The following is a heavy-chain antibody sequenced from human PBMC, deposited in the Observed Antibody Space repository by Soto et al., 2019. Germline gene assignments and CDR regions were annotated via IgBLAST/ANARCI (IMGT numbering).Heavy chain of an antibody. D-gene: IGHD6-19*01. J-gene: IGHJ4*02. Sequence: QVQLQESCPGLVKPSETLSLTCTVSGGSISSYYWSWIRQPPGKGLEWSGYIYYSGSTNYNPSPKSRVTISVDTSKNQFSLKLSSVTAADTAVYYCACSIAVADAEGFDYWGQGTLVTVSS. CDR3: ACSIAVADAEGFDY. CDR1: GGSISSYY. V-gene: IGHV4-59*08. CDR2: IYYSGST.